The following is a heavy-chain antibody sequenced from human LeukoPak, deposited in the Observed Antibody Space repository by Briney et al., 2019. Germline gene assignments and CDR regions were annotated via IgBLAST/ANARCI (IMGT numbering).Heavy chain of an antibody. D-gene: IGHD5-24*01. Sequence: PGGSLRLSCAASGFIFSSYAIHWVRQAPGKGLEWVAVISYDGSNKYYADSVKGRFTISRDNSKNTLYLQMNSLRAEDTAVYYCARGAGYNYPYYFDYWGQGTLVTVSS. CDR3: ARGAGYNYPYYFDY. CDR2: ISYDGSNK. J-gene: IGHJ4*02. V-gene: IGHV3-30*14. CDR1: GFIFSSYA.